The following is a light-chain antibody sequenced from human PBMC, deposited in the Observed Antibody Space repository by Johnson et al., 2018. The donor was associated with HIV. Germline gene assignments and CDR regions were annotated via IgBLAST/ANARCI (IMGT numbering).Light chain of an antibody. J-gene: IGLJ1*01. V-gene: IGLV1-51*01. CDR2: DHN. CDR1: SSNIGNNY. Sequence: QPVLTQPPSVSAAPGQKVTISCSGSSSNIGNNYVSWYQQVPGTAPKLLIYDHNRRPSGIPDRFSGSKSGSSATLGITGLQTGDEADYSCGTWDTSLRTGFFGTGTKVTVL. CDR3: GTWDTSLRTGF.